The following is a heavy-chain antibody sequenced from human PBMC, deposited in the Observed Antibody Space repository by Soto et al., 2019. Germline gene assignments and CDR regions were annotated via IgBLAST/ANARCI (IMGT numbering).Heavy chain of an antibody. D-gene: IGHD6-19*01. CDR3: AKQIAVAGTSGFDI. J-gene: IGHJ3*02. V-gene: IGHV3-30*18. CDR1: GFTFSSYG. CDR2: ISYDGSNK. Sequence: ESGGGVVPPGRSLRLSCAASGFTFSSYGMHWVRQAPGKGLEWVAVISYDGSNKYYADSVKGRFTISRDNSKNTLYLQMNSLRAEDTAVYYCAKQIAVAGTSGFDIWGQGTMVTVSS.